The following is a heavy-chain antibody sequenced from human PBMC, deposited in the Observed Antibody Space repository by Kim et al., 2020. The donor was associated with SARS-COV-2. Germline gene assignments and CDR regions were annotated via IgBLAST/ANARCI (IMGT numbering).Heavy chain of an antibody. D-gene: IGHD1-26*01. Sequence: GGSLRLSCAASGFTFSSYAMHWVRQAPGKGLEWVAVISYDGSNKYYADSVKGRFTISRDNSKNTLYLQMNSLRAEDTAVYYCARVHSGSYYNWFDPWGQGTLVTVSS. CDR1: GFTFSSYA. CDR2: ISYDGSNK. CDR3: ARVHSGSYYNWFDP. V-gene: IGHV3-30*04. J-gene: IGHJ5*02.